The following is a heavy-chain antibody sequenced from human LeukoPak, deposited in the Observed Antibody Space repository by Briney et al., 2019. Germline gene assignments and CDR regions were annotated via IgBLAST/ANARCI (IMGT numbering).Heavy chain of an antibody. Sequence: SETLSLTCTVSGGSISSYYWSWIRQPPGKGLEWMGYIYYSGSTNYNTSLKSRVTISVDTSKNQFFLKLSSVTAADTAVYYCARAGYSSGWYAYDYYYGMDVWGQGTTVTVSS. V-gene: IGHV4-59*01. D-gene: IGHD6-19*01. CDR3: ARAGYSSGWYAYDYYYGMDV. J-gene: IGHJ6*02. CDR1: GGSISSYY. CDR2: IYYSGST.